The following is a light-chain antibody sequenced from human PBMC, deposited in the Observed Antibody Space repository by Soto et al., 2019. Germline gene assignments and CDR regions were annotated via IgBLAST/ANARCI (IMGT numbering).Light chain of an antibody. CDR2: WAS. Sequence: DIVMTQSPDSLTVSLGERTTINCKSSQSVFYSSNNKNYIAWYQQKPGQPPNLLIYWASTRESGVPDRFSGSGSGTDFTPTISSLQAEDVAVYYCQQYYSSPRTFGQGTKVEIK. J-gene: IGKJ1*01. CDR3: QQYYSSPRT. CDR1: QSVFYSSNNKNY. V-gene: IGKV4-1*01.